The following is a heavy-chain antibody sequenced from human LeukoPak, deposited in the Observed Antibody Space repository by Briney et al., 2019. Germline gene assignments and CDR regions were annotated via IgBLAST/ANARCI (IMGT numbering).Heavy chain of an antibody. J-gene: IGHJ1*01. V-gene: IGHV5-51*01. CDR1: GYSFTSYW. CDR2: IYPGDSDT. Sequence: GESLKISCTGSGYSFTSYWIGWVRLMPGKGLEWMGTIYPGDSDTRYSPSFQGHVTISADKSISTAYLQWSSLKASDTAMYYCARRTRDAEYFQHWGLGTLVTVSS. CDR3: ARRTRDAEYFQH.